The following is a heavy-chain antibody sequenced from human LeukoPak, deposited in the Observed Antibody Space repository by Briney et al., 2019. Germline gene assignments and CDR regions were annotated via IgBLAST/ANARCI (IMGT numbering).Heavy chain of an antibody. CDR3: ARERAGDVYYFDY. CDR2: IYRSGST. Sequence: PSQTLSLTCAVSGGSISSGGYSWSWIRQPPGKGLEWIGYIYRSGSTYYNPSLKSRVTISVDRSKNQFSLKLSSVTAADTAVYYCARERAGDVYYFDYWGQGTLVTVSS. D-gene: IGHD7-27*01. V-gene: IGHV4-30-2*01. CDR1: GGSISSGGYS. J-gene: IGHJ4*02.